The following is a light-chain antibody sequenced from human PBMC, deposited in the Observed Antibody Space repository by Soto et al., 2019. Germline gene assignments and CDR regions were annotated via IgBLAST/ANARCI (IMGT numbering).Light chain of an antibody. Sequence: VQMTQSPSSLSASVGDRVTITCRASQGISTYLNWYHQKPGKAPKLLIYAASSLQSGVPSRFSGSGSETDFTLTISSLQPEDFATYSCQQSYSTTWPFGQGTKV. CDR1: QGISTY. V-gene: IGKV1-39*01. J-gene: IGKJ1*01. CDR2: AAS. CDR3: QQSYSTTWP.